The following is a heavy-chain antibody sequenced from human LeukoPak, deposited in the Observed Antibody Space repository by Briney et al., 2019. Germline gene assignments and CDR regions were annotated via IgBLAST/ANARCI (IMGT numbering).Heavy chain of an antibody. CDR1: GFTFDDYG. J-gene: IGHJ4*02. CDR2: INWNGGST. V-gene: IGHV3-20*04. Sequence: GGSLRLSCAASGFTFDDYGMSWVRQAPGRGLEWVSGINWNGGSTGYADSVKGRFTISRDNAKNSVYLQMNSLRAEDTALYYCARVGGYSDYDQRYWGQGTLVTVSS. D-gene: IGHD5-12*01. CDR3: ARVGGYSDYDQRY.